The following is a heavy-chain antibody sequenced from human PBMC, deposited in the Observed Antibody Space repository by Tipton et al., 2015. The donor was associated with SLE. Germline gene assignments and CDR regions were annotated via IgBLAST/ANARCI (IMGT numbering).Heavy chain of an antibody. D-gene: IGHD5-18*01. CDR2: IYYRGST. J-gene: IGHJ6*02. V-gene: IGHV4-59*01. CDR3: ARISVDTTMAQRVDYGMDV. Sequence: TLSLTCTVSGGSISSYFWSWIRQPPGKGLEWIGYIYYRGSTSYNPSLKSRLTMSVDTPKNQFSLKLTSVTAADTAVYYCARISVDTTMAQRVDYGMDVWGQGTTVTVSS. CDR1: GGSISSYF.